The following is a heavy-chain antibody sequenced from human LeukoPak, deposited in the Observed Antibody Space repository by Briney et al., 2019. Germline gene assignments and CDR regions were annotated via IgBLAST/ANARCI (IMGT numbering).Heavy chain of an antibody. CDR1: GYTLTSYD. CDR3: ARDRSSSWAGGAFDI. D-gene: IGHD6-13*01. CDR2: IIPIFGTA. J-gene: IGHJ3*02. V-gene: IGHV1-69*13. Sequence: GASVKVSCKASGYTLTSYDINWVRQATGQGLEWMGGIIPIFGTANYAQKFQGRVTITADESTSTAYMELSSLRSEDTAVYYCARDRSSSWAGGAFDIWGQGTMVTVSS.